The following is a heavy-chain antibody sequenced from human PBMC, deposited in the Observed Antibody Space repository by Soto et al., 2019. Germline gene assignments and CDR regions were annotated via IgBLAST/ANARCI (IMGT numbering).Heavy chain of an antibody. Sequence: SETLSLTCTVSGDSIRNYYWSWIRQPPGKGLEYIGYIFYSGSTNYNPSLKSRVAISVDTSRNQFALKLRSVTAADTATYYCARLKRGYSYGSIIDFWGRGTLVTVSS. J-gene: IGHJ4*01. V-gene: IGHV4-59*08. CDR2: IFYSGST. D-gene: IGHD5-18*01. CDR3: ARLKRGYSYGSIIDF. CDR1: GDSIRNYY.